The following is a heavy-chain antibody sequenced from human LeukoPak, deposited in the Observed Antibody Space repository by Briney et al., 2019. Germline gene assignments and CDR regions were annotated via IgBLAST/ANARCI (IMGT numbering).Heavy chain of an antibody. V-gene: IGHV1-18*01. J-gene: IGHJ4*02. CDR3: ARDGLRSEWSYFDY. CDR1: GYTFDNYG. Sequence: GASVKVSCKASGYTFDNYGISWVRQAPGQGLEWMGWISGYNRNTKYAQRLQGGVIMTTDTSTSTVYMELRSLRSDDTAIYYCARDGLRSEWSYFDYWGQGTLVTVSS. CDR2: ISGYNRNT. D-gene: IGHD3-3*01.